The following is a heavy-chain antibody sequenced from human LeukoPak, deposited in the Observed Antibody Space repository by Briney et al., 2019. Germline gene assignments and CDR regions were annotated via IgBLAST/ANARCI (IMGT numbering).Heavy chain of an antibody. CDR3: ARVVGGAYYYYYYMDV. D-gene: IGHD3-16*01. CDR2: ISAYNGNT. J-gene: IGHJ6*03. Sequence: GASVKVSCKASVYTFTSYGISWVREAPGQGREWRGWISAYNGNTNYAQKLQGRVTMTKDTATSTAYLELRSLRSDDTAVHYCARVVGGAYYYYYYMDVWGKGTTVTVSS. CDR1: VYTFTSYG. V-gene: IGHV1-18*01.